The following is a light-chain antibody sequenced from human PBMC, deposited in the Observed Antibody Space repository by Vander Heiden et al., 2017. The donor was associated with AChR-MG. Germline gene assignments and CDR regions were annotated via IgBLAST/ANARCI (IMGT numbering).Light chain of an antibody. CDR2: RNN. V-gene: IGLV10-54*04. CDR3: SSWDFSLNSWV. J-gene: IGLJ3*02. Sequence: QAGLTSPPSVSGALRQTAILTRTWNTNNVGHLVAAWLQQHQGHPPILLSYRNNNRPSGISERFSASRSGSTASRTITGHQPEDEADYICSSWDFSLNSWVFGGGTKLTVL. CDR1: TNNVGHLV.